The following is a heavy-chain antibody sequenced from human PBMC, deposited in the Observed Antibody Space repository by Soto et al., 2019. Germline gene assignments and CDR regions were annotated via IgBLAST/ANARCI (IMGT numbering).Heavy chain of an antibody. J-gene: IGHJ6*01. V-gene: IGHV7-4-1*01. CDR1: GYTFTINA. CDR3: ESSFGVVTYYYGMDV. D-gene: IGHD3-3*01. Sequence: GSSVQVSCKASGYTFTINAMNWVRQALGQWLEWMGWINTNTGNPTYAQGFTGRFVFSLDTSVSTAYLQIFSLKAEETALYYCESSFGVVTYYYGMDVWGQGTTVTVSS. CDR2: INTNTGNP.